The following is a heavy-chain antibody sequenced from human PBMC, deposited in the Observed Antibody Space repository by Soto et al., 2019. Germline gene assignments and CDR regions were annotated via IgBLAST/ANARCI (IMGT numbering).Heavy chain of an antibody. D-gene: IGHD4-4*01. V-gene: IGHV4-30-2*01. CDR2: IYQSGST. CDR3: ATQSYSNSGAYYYYAMDV. Sequence: SETLSLTCAVSGGSISSGGYSWSWVRQPPGKGLERIGYIYQSGSTYYNPSLKSRVTISVDRSRNQFSLKLSSVTAADTAVYFCATQSYSNSGAYYYYAMDVWGQGTTVTVSS. CDR1: GGSISSGGYS. J-gene: IGHJ6*02.